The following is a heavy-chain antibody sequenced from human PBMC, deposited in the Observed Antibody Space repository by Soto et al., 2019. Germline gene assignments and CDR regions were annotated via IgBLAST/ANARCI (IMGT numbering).Heavy chain of an antibody. J-gene: IGHJ6*02. CDR3: ERATFGGVVGGYYYYGLDV. D-gene: IGHD3-16*01. V-gene: IGHV4-4*07. CDR1: CDSISSNH. Sequence: PETLSRTCTVSCDSISSNHWNWSRQPAGKGLEWIGRISTSGSTNYNPSLKSRVTMSVDTSKNQFSLKLSSVTAADTAVYYCERATFGGVVGGYYYYGLDVWGQGTTVTVSS. CDR2: ISTSGST.